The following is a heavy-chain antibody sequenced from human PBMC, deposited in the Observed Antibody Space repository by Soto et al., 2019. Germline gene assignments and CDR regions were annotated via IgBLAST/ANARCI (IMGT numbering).Heavy chain of an antibody. CDR2: ISSSSSYI. CDR1: GFTFSSYS. J-gene: IGHJ5*02. V-gene: IGHV3-21*01. CDR3: AQAPRGWFEP. Sequence: EVQLVESGGGLVKPGGSLRLSCAASGFTFSSYSMNWVRQAPGKGLEWVLSISSSSSYIYYADSVKGLFTISRDNAKNSLYLQMNSLRAEDTAVYYCAQAPRGWFEPWGQGTLVTVSS.